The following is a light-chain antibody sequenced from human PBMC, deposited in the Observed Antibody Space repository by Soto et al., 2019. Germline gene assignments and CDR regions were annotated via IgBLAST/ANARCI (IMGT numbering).Light chain of an antibody. CDR3: QQYNSYPYT. CDR2: DAS. J-gene: IGKJ2*01. CDR1: QSVRGR. V-gene: IGKV1-5*01. Sequence: GDRVTITCRASQSVRGRLAWYQHKPGKAPKLLIYDASSSQSGVPSTFSGSGSGTEFTLTISSLQPDDFATYYCQQYNSYPYTFGQGTKLEIK.